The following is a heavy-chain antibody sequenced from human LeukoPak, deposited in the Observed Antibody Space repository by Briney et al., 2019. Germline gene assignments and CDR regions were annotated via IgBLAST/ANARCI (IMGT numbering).Heavy chain of an antibody. CDR2: IYYSGAT. CDR3: ARHSPGYAFDI. V-gene: IGHV4-59*08. CDR1: GGSVTGYY. Sequence: PSETLSLTCTVSGGSVTGYYWSWIRQPPGKGLEWIGYIYYSGATNYNPSLKSRVTISVDTSKNQFSLKLSSVTAADTAVYYCARHSPGYAFDIWGQGTMVTVSS. J-gene: IGHJ3*02.